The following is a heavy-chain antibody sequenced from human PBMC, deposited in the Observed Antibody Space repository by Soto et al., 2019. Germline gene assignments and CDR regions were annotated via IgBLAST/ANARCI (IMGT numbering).Heavy chain of an antibody. CDR3: GRDRLAAVAVPYYYYGMDV. CDR2: IWYDGSNK. D-gene: IGHD6-19*01. J-gene: IGHJ6*02. CDR1: GFTFSSYG. V-gene: IGHV3-33*01. Sequence: QVQLVESGGGVVQPGRSLRLSCAASGFTFSSYGMHWVRQAPGKGLEWVAVIWYDGSNKYYADSVKGRFTISRDNSKNTLYLQMNSLRAEDTAVYYCGRDRLAAVAVPYYYYGMDVWGQGTTVPVSS.